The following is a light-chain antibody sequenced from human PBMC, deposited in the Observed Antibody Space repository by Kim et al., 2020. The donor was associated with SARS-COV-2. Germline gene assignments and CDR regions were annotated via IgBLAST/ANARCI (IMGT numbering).Light chain of an antibody. J-gene: IGLJ2*01. CDR1: SSNIGAGYD. CDR2: GNS. CDR3: QSYDSSLSGSVV. V-gene: IGLV1-40*01. Sequence: VTISCTGISSNIGAGYDVHWYQQLPGTAPKLLIYGNSNRPSGVPDRFSGSKSGTSASLAITGLQAEDEADYYCQSYDSSLSGSVVFGGGTQLTVL.